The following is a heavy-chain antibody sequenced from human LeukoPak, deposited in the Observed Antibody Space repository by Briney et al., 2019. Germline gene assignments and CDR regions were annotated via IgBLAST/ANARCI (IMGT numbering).Heavy chain of an antibody. D-gene: IGHD7-27*01. CDR3: ARGQLGIPSPLDY. V-gene: IGHV3-48*01. Sequence: PGGSLRLSCAASGFTFSTYSMNWVRQAPGKGLEWVSYISSSSSTIYYADSVKGRFTISRDNSKNTLYLQMNSLRAEDTAVYYCARGQLGIPSPLDYWGQGTLVTVSS. CDR2: ISSSSSTI. J-gene: IGHJ4*02. CDR1: GFTFSTYS.